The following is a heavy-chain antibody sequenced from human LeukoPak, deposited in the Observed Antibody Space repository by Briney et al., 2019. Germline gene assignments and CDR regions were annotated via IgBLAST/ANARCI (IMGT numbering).Heavy chain of an antibody. J-gene: IGHJ4*02. CDR1: GFTFDDYT. CDR2: ISWDGGST. Sequence: GGSLRLSCAASGFTFDDYTMHWVRQAPGKGLEWVSLISWDGGSTYYADSVKGRFTISRDNSKNSLYLQMNSLRTEDTALYYCANIYKVATPDYWGQGTLVTVSS. V-gene: IGHV3-43*01. D-gene: IGHD2-15*01. CDR3: ANIYKVATPDY.